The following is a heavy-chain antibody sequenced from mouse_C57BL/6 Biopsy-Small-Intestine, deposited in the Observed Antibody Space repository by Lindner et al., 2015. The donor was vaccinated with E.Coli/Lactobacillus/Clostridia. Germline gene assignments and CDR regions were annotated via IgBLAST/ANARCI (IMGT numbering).Heavy chain of an antibody. CDR3: ARRNSNYDAMDY. Sequence: LQLQESGPELVKPGASVKISCKASGYAFSSSWMNWVKQRPGKGLEWIGRIYPGDGDTNYNGKFKGKATLTADKSSSTAYMQLSSLTSEDSAVYFCARRNSNYDAMDYWGQGTSVTVSS. V-gene: IGHV1-82*01. CDR1: GYAFSSSW. CDR2: IYPGDGDT. J-gene: IGHJ4*01. D-gene: IGHD2-5*01.